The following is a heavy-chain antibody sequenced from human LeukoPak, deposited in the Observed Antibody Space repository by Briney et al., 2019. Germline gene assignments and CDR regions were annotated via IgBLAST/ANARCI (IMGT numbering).Heavy chain of an antibody. D-gene: IGHD1-26*01. CDR1: GFTFSSYA. CDR2: IKSDGSST. V-gene: IGHV3-74*01. CDR3: ARGGVFSDNYIDY. J-gene: IGHJ4*02. Sequence: GGSLRLSCAAPGFTFSSYAMSWVRQAPGKGLVWVSRIKSDGSSTTYADSVRGRFTISRDNAKNTLYLQMNSLRAEDTAVYYCARGGVFSDNYIDYWGQGTLVTVSS.